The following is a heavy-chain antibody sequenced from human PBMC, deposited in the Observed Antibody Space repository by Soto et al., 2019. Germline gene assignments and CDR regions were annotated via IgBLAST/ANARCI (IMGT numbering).Heavy chain of an antibody. CDR1: GASVSSSSYY. CDR3: AGSQGRLSSLGY. V-gene: IGHV4-39*01. CDR2: IYYSGTT. J-gene: IGHJ4*02. Sequence: QLQLQESGPGLVKPSETLSLTCSVSGASVSSSSYYWGWIRQPPGRGLEWIGSIYYSGTTYYNPSLKSRVTISVDTSKNQLSLKLSSLTAADTAVYYCAGSQGRLSSLGYWGQGTLVTVSS. D-gene: IGHD3-16*02.